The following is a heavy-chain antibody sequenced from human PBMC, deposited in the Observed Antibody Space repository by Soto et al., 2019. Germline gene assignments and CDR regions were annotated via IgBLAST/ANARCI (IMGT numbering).Heavy chain of an antibody. CDR3: TRTIAVAGYNWFDP. CDR1: GFTFGDYA. V-gene: IGHV3-49*03. CDR2: IRSKAYGGTT. Sequence: GGSLRLSCTASGFTFGDYAMSWFRQAPGKGLEWVGFIRSKAYGGTTEYAASVKGRFTISRDDSKSIAYLQMNSLKTEDTAVYYCTRTIAVAGYNWFDPWGQGTLVTVSS. D-gene: IGHD6-19*01. J-gene: IGHJ5*02.